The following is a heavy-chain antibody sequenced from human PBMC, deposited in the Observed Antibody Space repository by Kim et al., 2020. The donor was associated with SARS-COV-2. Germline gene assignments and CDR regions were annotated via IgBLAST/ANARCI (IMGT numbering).Heavy chain of an antibody. D-gene: IGHD3-22*01. CDR1: GYTLTELS. V-gene: IGHV1-24*01. CDR3: ATLDSSGYYKEYYFDY. CDR2: FDPEDGET. Sequence: ASVKVSCKVSGYTLTELSMHWVRQAPGKGLEWMGGFDPEDGETIYAQKFQGRVTMTEDTSTDTAYMDLSSLRSEDTAVYYCATLDSSGYYKEYYFDYWGQGTPVTVS. J-gene: IGHJ4*02.